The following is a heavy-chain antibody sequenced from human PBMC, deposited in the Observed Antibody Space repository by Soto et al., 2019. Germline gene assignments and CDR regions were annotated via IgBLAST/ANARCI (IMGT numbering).Heavy chain of an antibody. CDR2: ISGGGGTT. J-gene: IGHJ4*02. Sequence: PGGSLRLSCAAPGFSVTAAYMSWVRQAPGKGLEWVSVISGGGGTTYNADSVKGRFTISRDNSKNTLYLQMNNLRAEDTAIYYCAKDSGYSSGWYWGQGT. V-gene: IGHV3-23*01. D-gene: IGHD6-19*01. CDR3: AKDSGYSSGWY. CDR1: GFSVTAAY.